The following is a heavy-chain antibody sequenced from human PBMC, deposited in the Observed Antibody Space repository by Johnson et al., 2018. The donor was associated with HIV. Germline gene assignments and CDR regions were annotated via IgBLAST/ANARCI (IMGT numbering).Heavy chain of an antibody. CDR2: IGTAGDT. CDR3: TTDPFVGATYAFDI. CDR1: GFTFSSYD. D-gene: IGHD1-26*01. Sequence: VQLVESGGGLVQPGGSLRLSCAASGFTFSSYDMHWVRQATGKGLEWVSAIGTAGDTYYPGSVKGRFTISRDDSKNTLYLQMNSLKTEDTAVYYCTTDPFVGATYAFDIWGQGTMVTVSS. J-gene: IGHJ3*02. V-gene: IGHV3-13*01.